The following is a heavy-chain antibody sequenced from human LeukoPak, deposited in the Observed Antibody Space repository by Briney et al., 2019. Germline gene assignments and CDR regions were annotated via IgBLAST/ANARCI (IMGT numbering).Heavy chain of an antibody. V-gene: IGHV1-18*01. J-gene: IGHJ6*02. CDR1: GGTFSSYA. D-gene: IGHD3-9*01. Sequence: ASVKVSCKASGGTFSSYAISWVRQAPGQGLEWMGWISAYNGNTNYAQKLQGRVTMTTDTSTSTAYMELRSLRSDDTAVYYCARRLGPPLGMDVWGQGTTVTVSS. CDR3: ARRLGPPLGMDV. CDR2: ISAYNGNT.